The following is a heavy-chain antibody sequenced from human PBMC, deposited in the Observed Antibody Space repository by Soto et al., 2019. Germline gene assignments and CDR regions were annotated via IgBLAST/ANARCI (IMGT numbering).Heavy chain of an antibody. CDR1: GGSFSGYF. V-gene: IGHV4-34*01. CDR3: VRGPYNYNSRYFDY. CDR2: INHSGIT. J-gene: IGHJ4*02. Sequence: SETLSLTCTVSGGSFSGYFWTWIRQPPGKGLEWLAEINHSGITNYNPSVESRVSMAVDTSKNQFSLRLYSVTAADTAVYYCVRGPYNYNSRYFDYWGQGTLVTVSS. D-gene: IGHD1-1*01.